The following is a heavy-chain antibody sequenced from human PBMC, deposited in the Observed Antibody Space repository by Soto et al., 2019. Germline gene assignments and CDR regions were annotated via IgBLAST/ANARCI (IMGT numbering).Heavy chain of an antibody. Sequence: KPSETLSLTCSVSGGSVSYKTYYWSWIRQPPGKRLEWIGYVYYSGTTNYNPSLKSRVTISVDLSKNRFSPRLGSVTTADTALYYCVRTTAVPNTLRSRYFFDYWGQGTLVTVSS. J-gene: IGHJ4*02. CDR1: GGSVSYKTYY. CDR3: VRTTAVPNTLRSRYFFDY. D-gene: IGHD4-17*01. CDR2: VYYSGTT. V-gene: IGHV4-61*01.